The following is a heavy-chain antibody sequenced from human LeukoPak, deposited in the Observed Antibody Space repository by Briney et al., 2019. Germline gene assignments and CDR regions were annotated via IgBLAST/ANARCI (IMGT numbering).Heavy chain of an antibody. CDR1: GFTFSSYS. J-gene: IGHJ4*02. D-gene: IGHD3-3*01. Sequence: GGSLRLSCAASGFTFSSYSMNWVRQAPGKGLEWVSSISSSSSYVYYADSVKGRFTISRDNAKNSLYLQMNSLRAEDTAVYYCARTRLRGYYIDYWGQGTLVTVSS. CDR3: ARTRLRGYYIDY. V-gene: IGHV3-21*01. CDR2: ISSSSSYV.